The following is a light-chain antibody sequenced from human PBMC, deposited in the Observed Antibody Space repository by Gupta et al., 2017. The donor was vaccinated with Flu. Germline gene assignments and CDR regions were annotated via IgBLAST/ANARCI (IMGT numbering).Light chain of an antibody. CDR3: QSYDSSLSGSVV. J-gene: IGLJ2*01. Sequence: QSVLTQPPSGSGAPGQRVTISCTGSRSSIGAGYDVHWYQQLPGTAPKLLISHNNNRPSGVPDRVSGSKSGTSASLAISGLQAEDEADYYCQSYDSSLSGSVVFGGGTKLTVL. CDR1: RSSIGAGYD. CDR2: HNN. V-gene: IGLV1-40*01.